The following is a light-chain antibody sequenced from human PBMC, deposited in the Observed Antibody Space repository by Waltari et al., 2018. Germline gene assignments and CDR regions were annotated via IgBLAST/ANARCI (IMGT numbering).Light chain of an antibody. J-gene: IGKJ2*01. Sequence: DIVMTQSPLSLPVTPGEPASIPCRLSQSLLHSNGYNYLDWYLQKPGQSPQLLIYLGSNRVSGVPDRFSGSGSGTDFTLKISRVEAEDVGVYYCMQALQTPRTFGQGTKLEIK. V-gene: IGKV2-28*01. CDR3: MQALQTPRT. CDR1: QSLLHSNGYNY. CDR2: LGS.